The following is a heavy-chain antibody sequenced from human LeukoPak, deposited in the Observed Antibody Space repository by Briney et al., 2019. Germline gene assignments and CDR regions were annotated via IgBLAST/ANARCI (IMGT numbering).Heavy chain of an antibody. CDR2: ISGSGGGT. D-gene: IGHD6-19*01. V-gene: IGHV3-23*01. Sequence: GGSLRLSCAASGFTFGSYAMSWVRQAPGKGLEWVSGISGSGGGTYYADSVKGRFTISRDNSKNTLYLQMNSLRAEDSAVYYCAKGTAVAGKYPFDYWGQGTLVTVSP. J-gene: IGHJ4*02. CDR1: GFTFGSYA. CDR3: AKGTAVAGKYPFDY.